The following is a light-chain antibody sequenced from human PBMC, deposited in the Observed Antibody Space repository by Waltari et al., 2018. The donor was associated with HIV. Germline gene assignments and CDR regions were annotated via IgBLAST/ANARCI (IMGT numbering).Light chain of an antibody. Sequence: DIQMTQSPSTLSASVGDRVTITCRASQSISSWLAGYQQKRGKAPRLLIYKAASLESGVPSSVSGSGSGTEFTLTISSLQPDNFVTYYCQQYNTFTWTFGQGTKVEIK. V-gene: IGKV1-5*03. J-gene: IGKJ1*01. CDR2: KAA. CDR1: QSISSW. CDR3: QQYNTFTWT.